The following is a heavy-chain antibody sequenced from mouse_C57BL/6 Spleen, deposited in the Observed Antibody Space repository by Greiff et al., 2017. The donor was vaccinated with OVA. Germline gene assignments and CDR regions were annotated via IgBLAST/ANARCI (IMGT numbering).Heavy chain of an antibody. V-gene: IGHV1-55*01. J-gene: IGHJ3*01. Sequence: VQLQQPGAELVKPGASVKMSCKASGYTFTSYWITWVKQRPGQGLEWIGDIYPGSGSTNYNEKFKSKATLTVDTSSSTAYMQLSSLTSEDSAVYYCASGGLLRQGFAYWGQGTLVTVSA. CDR3: ASGGLLRQGFAY. D-gene: IGHD1-1*01. CDR2: IYPGSGST. CDR1: GYTFTSYW.